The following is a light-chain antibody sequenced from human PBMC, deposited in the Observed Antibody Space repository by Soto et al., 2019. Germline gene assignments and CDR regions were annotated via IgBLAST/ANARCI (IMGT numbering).Light chain of an antibody. CDR1: QSVSSW. V-gene: IGKV1-5*03. CDR3: LQDYNYPYT. J-gene: IGKJ2*01. Sequence: TQSPGTLSLSPGERATLSCRASQSVSSWLAWYQQKPGKAPKLLIYKASSLESGVPSRFSGSGSGTEFTLTTSSLQPDDFATYYCLQDYNYPYTFGQGTKVDIK. CDR2: KAS.